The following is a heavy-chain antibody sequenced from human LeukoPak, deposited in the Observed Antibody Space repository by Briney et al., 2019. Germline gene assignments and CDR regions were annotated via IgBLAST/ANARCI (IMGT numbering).Heavy chain of an antibody. V-gene: IGHV1-8*01. CDR1: GYTFTSYD. CDR3: ARGSYYDSSGYYPNWFDP. CDR2: MNPNSGNT. D-gene: IGHD3-22*01. Sequence: ASVKVSCKASGYTFTSYDINWVRQATGQGLEWMGWMNPNSGNTGYAQKFQGRVTMTRNTSISTAYMELSSLRSEDTAVYCCARGSYYDSSGYYPNWFDPWGQGTLVTVSS. J-gene: IGHJ5*02.